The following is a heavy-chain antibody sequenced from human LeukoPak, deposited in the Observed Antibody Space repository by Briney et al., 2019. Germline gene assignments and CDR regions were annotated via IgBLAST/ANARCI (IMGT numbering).Heavy chain of an antibody. J-gene: IGHJ4*02. V-gene: IGHV3-7*01. Sequence: GGSLRLSCAASGFTFSNYGMSWVRQAPGKGLEWVGNIKQDGTDKYYLDSVKGRFTISRDNSQNSLCLQINSLRAEDTAVYFCARGRYTNGWYPDYFDYWGQGTLVTVSS. CDR1: GFTFSNYG. CDR3: ARGRYTNGWYPDYFDY. D-gene: IGHD6-19*01. CDR2: IKQDGTDK.